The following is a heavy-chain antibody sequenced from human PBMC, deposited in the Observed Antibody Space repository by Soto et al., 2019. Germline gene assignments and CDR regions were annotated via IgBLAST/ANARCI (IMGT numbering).Heavy chain of an antibody. CDR2: ASASNDNT. Sequence: EVQLLESGGGLVHPGESLRLSCATSGFTFSIYAMSWVRQAPGKGLEWVSAASASNDNTYYADSVKGRFTIPRDNSKNTLYLQMNSLRAEDTAIYYCAKDLSGAFDIWGQGTMVTVSS. D-gene: IGHD3-10*01. CDR3: AKDLSGAFDI. J-gene: IGHJ3*02. V-gene: IGHV3-23*01. CDR1: GFTFSIYA.